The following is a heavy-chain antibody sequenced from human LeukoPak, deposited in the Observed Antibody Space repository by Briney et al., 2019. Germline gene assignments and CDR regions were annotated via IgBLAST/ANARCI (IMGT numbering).Heavy chain of an antibody. CDR3: TSGITS. V-gene: IGHV3-73*01. D-gene: IGHD3-3*01. CDR1: GFTFSSST. CDR2: IRSRAHSSAT. J-gene: IGHJ5*02. Sequence: GGSLKLPCAASGFTFSSSTMHWVRQASGKGLEWVGRIRSRAHSSATAYAASVKGRFTISRDDSKNTAYLQMNSLKTEDTAVYYCTSGITSWGQGTLVTVSS.